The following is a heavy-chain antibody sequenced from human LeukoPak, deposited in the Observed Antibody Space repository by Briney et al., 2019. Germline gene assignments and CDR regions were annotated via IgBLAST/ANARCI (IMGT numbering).Heavy chain of an antibody. Sequence: GGSLRLSCAASGFTFSSYAMSRVRQAPGKGLEWVSAISGSGGSTYYADSVRGRFTITRDNPKNTLYLQMNSLRAEDTAVYYCAKVQNDYTGHFDYWGQGTLVTVSS. CDR2: ISGSGGST. D-gene: IGHD1-1*01. J-gene: IGHJ4*02. CDR1: GFTFSSYA. CDR3: AKVQNDYTGHFDY. V-gene: IGHV3-23*01.